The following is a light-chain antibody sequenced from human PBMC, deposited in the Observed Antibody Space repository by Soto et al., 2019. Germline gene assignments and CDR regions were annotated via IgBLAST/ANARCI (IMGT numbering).Light chain of an antibody. CDR3: LQYKSYWT. J-gene: IGKJ1*01. CDR2: QAS. CDR1: QSISRQ. Sequence: DIQMTQSPSTLSASVGDRVSITCRASQSISRQLAWYQQKPGKAPNPLIYQASNLETGVPSRFTGRGSGKEFTITISSLKPEDLATYYCLQYKSYWTFGQGTKVEVK. V-gene: IGKV1-5*03.